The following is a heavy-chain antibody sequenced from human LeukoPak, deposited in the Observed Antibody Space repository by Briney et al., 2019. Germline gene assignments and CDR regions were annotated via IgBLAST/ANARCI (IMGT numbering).Heavy chain of an antibody. CDR1: GYTFTGYY. CDR3: ARDAYCGGDCSTPAGFQH. Sequence: GASVKVSCKASGYTFTGYYMHWVRQAPGQGLEWMGRINPNSGGTNYAQKFQGRVTMTRDTSISTVYMELSSLRSEDTAVYYCARDAYCGGDCSTPAGFQHWGQGTLVTVSS. CDR2: INPNSGGT. V-gene: IGHV1-2*06. J-gene: IGHJ1*01. D-gene: IGHD2-21*02.